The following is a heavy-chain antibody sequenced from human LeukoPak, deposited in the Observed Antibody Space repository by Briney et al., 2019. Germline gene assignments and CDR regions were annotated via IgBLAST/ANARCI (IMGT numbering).Heavy chain of an antibody. CDR3: ARQRSYLWDAFDI. CDR2: IYYSGIT. J-gene: IGHJ3*02. CDR1: GGSISSYY. Sequence: SETLSLTCTVSGGSISSYYWSWIRQPPGKGLEWIGYIYYSGITNYNPSLKSRVTISVDTSKNQFSLRLTSVTAADTAVYYCARQRSYLWDAFDIWGQGTLVTVSS. V-gene: IGHV4-59*08. D-gene: IGHD2-21*01.